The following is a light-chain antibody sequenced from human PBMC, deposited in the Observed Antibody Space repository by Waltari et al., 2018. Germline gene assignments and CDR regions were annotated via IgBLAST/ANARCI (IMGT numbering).Light chain of an antibody. Sequence: QSALTPPASVSGSPGQSITISCTGTSSDVGSFNLVSWYQQHPGKAPKLMIYEVTERPSGVSNRFSGSKSDNTASLTISGLQAEDEADYYCCSHAGSSIYVFGTGTKVTIL. J-gene: IGLJ1*01. CDR1: SSDVGSFNL. V-gene: IGLV2-23*02. CDR2: EVT. CDR3: CSHAGSSIYV.